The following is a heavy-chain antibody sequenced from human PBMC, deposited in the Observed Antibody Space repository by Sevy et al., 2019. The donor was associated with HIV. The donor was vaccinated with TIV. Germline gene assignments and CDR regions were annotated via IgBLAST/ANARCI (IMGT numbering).Heavy chain of an antibody. J-gene: IGHJ4*02. V-gene: IGHV3-9*01. Sequence: GGSLRLSCAASGFTFDDYAMHWVRQAPGKGLEWVSGISWNSGSIGYADSGKGRFPISRDNAKNSLYLQMNSLRAEDTALYYCAKAPSGYYYGSGRFYFDYWGQGTLVTVSS. CDR1: GFTFDDYA. D-gene: IGHD3-10*01. CDR2: ISWNSGSI. CDR3: AKAPSGYYYGSGRFYFDY.